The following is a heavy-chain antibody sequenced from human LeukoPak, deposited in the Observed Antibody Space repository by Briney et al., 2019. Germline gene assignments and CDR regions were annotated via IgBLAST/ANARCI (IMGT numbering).Heavy chain of an antibody. D-gene: IGHD6-19*01. J-gene: IGHJ4*02. CDR1: GFTFSSYG. Sequence: GGSLRLSCAASGFTFSSYGMHWVRQAPGKGLEWVAFIRYDGSNKYYADSVKGRFTISIDNSKNTLYLQMNSLRAEDTAVYYCAKEAVAGTSDFDYWGQGTLVTVSS. V-gene: IGHV3-30*02. CDR2: IRYDGSNK. CDR3: AKEAVAGTSDFDY.